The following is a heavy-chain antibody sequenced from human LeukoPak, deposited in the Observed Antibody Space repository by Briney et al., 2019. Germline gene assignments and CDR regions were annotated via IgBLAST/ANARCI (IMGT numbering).Heavy chain of an antibody. V-gene: IGHV3-23*01. CDR3: AKDHKTTYGFDY. D-gene: IGHD4-11*01. J-gene: IGHJ4*02. CDR1: GFTFSSYA. Sequence: GGSLRLSCAASGFTFSSYAMNWVRQAPGKGLEWVSSISVGGRTYYADSVKGRFTISRDISKNTLDLQMNSLKAEDTAVYYCAKDHKTTYGFDYWSQGTLVTVSS. CDR2: ISVGGRT.